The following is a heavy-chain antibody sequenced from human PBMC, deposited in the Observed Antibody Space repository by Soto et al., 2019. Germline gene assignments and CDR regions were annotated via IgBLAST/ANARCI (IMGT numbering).Heavy chain of an antibody. Sequence: GASVKVSCKASGGTFSSYAISWVRQAPGQGLEWMGGIIPIFGTANYAQKFQGRVTITADESTSTAYMELSSLRSEDTAVYYCAREDGDGYNSFDYWGQGTLVTVSS. D-gene: IGHD5-12*01. CDR2: IIPIFGTA. V-gene: IGHV1-69*13. CDR3: AREDGDGYNSFDY. CDR1: GGTFSSYA. J-gene: IGHJ4*02.